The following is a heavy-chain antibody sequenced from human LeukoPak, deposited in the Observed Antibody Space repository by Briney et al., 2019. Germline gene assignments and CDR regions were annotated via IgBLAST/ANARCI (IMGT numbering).Heavy chain of an antibody. D-gene: IGHD6-19*01. V-gene: IGHV1-2*02. J-gene: IGHJ1*01. CDR2: INPNSGGT. Sequence: GPSVKVSCKASGYTFTGYYMHWVRQAPGQGLEWMGWINPNSGGTNYAQKFQGRVTMTRDTSISTAYMELSRLRSDDTAVYYCARAAKVAVARFQHWGQGTLVTVSS. CDR3: ARAAKVAVARFQH. CDR1: GYTFTGYY.